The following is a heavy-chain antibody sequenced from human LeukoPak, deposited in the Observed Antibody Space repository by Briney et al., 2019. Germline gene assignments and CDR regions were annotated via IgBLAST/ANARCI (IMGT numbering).Heavy chain of an antibody. V-gene: IGHV4-59*01. CDR2: IYYSGST. Sequence: SETLSLTFTVSGGSISSYYWSWIRQPPGKGLEWIGYIYYSGSTNYNPSLKSRVTISVDTSKNQFSLKLSSVTAADTAVYYCARGQWELLGGADYWGQGTLVTVSS. J-gene: IGHJ4*02. CDR3: ARGQWELLGGADY. CDR1: GGSISSYY. D-gene: IGHD1-26*01.